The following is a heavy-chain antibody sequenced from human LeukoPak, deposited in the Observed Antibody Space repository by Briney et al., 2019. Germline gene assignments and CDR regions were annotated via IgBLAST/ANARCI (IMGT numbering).Heavy chain of an antibody. V-gene: IGHV5-10-1*01. CDR3: ARYCSGGTCYAAHDY. Sequence: GESLKISCKGSGYSFTSYWISWVRQMPRKGLGWIGRIYPSDSYTNYSPSFQGHVTISADKSISTAYLEWSSLKASGAAMYYCARYCSGGTCYAAHDYWGQGTLVTVSS. CDR1: GYSFTSYW. D-gene: IGHD2-15*01. CDR2: IYPSDSYT. J-gene: IGHJ4*02.